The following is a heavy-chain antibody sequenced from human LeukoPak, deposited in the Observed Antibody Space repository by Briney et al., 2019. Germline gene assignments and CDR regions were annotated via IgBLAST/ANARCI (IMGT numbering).Heavy chain of an antibody. CDR3: AITCGGDCYSGGDFDY. V-gene: IGHV1-2*06. Sequence: AASVKVSCKASGYTFTAYYMHWVRQAPGQGLEWMGRINPNSGGTNYAQKFQGRVTITADESTSTAYMELSSLRSEDTAVYYCAITCGGDCYSGGDFDYWGQGTLVTVSS. J-gene: IGHJ4*02. D-gene: IGHD2-21*02. CDR2: INPNSGGT. CDR1: GYTFTAYY.